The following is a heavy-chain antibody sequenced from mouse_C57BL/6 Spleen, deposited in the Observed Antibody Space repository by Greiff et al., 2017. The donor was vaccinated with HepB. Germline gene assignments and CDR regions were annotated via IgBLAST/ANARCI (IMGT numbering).Heavy chain of an antibody. CDR1: GFTFSSYG. CDR2: ISSGGSYT. J-gene: IGHJ4*01. Sequence: EVQGVESGGDLVKPGGSLKLSCAASGFTFSSYGMSWVRQTPDKRLEWVATISSGGSYTYYPDSVKGRFTISRDNAKNTLYLQMSSLKSEDTAMYYCARHHGDMDYWGQGTSVTVSS. V-gene: IGHV5-6*01. CDR3: ARHHGDMDY.